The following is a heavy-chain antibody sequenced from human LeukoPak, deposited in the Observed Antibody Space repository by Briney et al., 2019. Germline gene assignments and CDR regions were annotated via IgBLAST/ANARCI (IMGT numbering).Heavy chain of an antibody. CDR1: DGSISSYY. D-gene: IGHD5-18*01. CDR2: IYYSGST. CDR3: TRGYNYGPYYYYYYMDV. V-gene: IGHV4-59*06. J-gene: IGHJ6*03. Sequence: SETLSLTCTVSDGSISSYYWNWVRQHPGKGLEWIGYIYYSGSTYYNPSLKSRVTISTDTSKNQFSLKLSSATAADTAVYYCTRGYNYGPYYYYYYMDVWAKGTTVTVSS.